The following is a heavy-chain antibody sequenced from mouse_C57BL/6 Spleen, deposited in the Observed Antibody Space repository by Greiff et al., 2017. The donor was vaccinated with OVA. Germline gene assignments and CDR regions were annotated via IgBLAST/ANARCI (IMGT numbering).Heavy chain of an antibody. CDR1: GYTFTDYY. CDR3: ARSEVAAFYYAMDY. V-gene: IGHV1-26*01. CDR2: INPNNGGT. D-gene: IGHD1-1*01. J-gene: IGHJ4*01. Sequence: VQLQQSGPELVKPAASVKISCKASGYTFTDYYMNWVKQSHGKSLEWIGDINPNNGGTSYNQKFKGKATLTVDKSSSTAYMELRSLTSEDSAVYYCARSEVAAFYYAMDYWGQGTSVTVSS.